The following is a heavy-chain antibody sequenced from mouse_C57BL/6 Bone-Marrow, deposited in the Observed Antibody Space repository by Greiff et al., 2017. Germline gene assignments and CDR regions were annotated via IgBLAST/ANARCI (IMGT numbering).Heavy chain of an antibody. CDR3: ARIVITTGEGYFDV. CDR2: IWTGGGT. J-gene: IGHJ1*03. CDR1: GFSLTSYA. V-gene: IGHV2-9-1*01. D-gene: IGHD1-1*01. Sequence: VKLMESGPGLVAPSQSLSITCTVSGFSLTSYAISWVRQPPGKGLEWLGVIWTGGGTNYNSALKSRLSISKDNSKSQVFLKMNSLQTDDTARYYCARIVITTGEGYFDVWGTGTTVTVSS.